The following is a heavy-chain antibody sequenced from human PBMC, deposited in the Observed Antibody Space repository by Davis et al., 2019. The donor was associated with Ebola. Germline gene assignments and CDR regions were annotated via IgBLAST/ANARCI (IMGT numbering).Heavy chain of an antibody. CDR3: ARAAQEDDYYMDV. J-gene: IGHJ6*03. V-gene: IGHV1-2*04. CDR2: INPNSGGT. CDR1: GYTFTGYY. Sequence: ASVKVSCKASGYTFTGYYMHWVRQAPGQGLEWMGWINPNSGGTNYAQKFQGWVTMTRDTSISTAYMELSRLRSDDTAVYYCARAAQEDDYYMDVWGKGTTVTVSS.